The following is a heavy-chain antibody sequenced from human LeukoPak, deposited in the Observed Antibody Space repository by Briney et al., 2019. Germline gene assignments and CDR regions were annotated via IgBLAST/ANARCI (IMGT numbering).Heavy chain of an antibody. V-gene: IGHV1-2*02. CDR2: INPNSGGT. CDR1: GYTFTGYY. CDR3: ATCVVVPAAISDAFDI. J-gene: IGHJ3*02. D-gene: IGHD2-2*01. Sequence: ASVKVSCKASGYTFTGYYMHWVRQAPGQGPEWMGWINPNSGGTNYAQKFQGRVTITRDTSISTAYVELSRLRSDDTAVYYCATCVVVPAAISDAFDIWGQGTMVTVSS.